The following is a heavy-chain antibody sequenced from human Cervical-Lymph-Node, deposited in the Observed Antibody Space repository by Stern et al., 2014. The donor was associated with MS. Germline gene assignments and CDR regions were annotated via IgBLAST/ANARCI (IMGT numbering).Heavy chain of an antibody. CDR3: ARGPRAPGPYNKIYYYGMDV. Sequence: EVQLVESGGGLVQPGGSLRLSCAASGFTFSSYWMHWVRQAPGKGLVWVSRINSDGSSTSYADSVKGRFTISRDNAKNTLYLQMNSLRAEDTAVYYCARGPRAPGPYNKIYYYGMDVWGQGTTVTVSS. V-gene: IGHV3-74*02. J-gene: IGHJ6*02. CDR1: GFTFSSYW. CDR2: INSDGSST. D-gene: IGHD1-1*01.